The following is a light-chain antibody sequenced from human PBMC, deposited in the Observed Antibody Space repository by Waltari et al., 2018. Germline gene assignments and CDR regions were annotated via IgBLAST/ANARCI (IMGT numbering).Light chain of an antibody. V-gene: IGKV3-20*01. CDR1: QSIRQY. J-gene: IGKJ1*01. Sequence: EIVLTQSPGTLSLXPGERATLSCRASQSIRQYLAWSRQKPGPAPRLLIYHASSRSAGIPDRFSGMGSGTDFSLSISRLEPEDFAVYYCQHYESLPVTFGQGTKVEIK. CDR3: QHYESLPVT. CDR2: HAS.